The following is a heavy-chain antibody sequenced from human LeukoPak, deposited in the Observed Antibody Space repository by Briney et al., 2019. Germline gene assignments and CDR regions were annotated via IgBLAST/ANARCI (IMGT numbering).Heavy chain of an antibody. CDR3: ARDSGTTGEVKFDP. D-gene: IGHD3-10*01. J-gene: IGHJ5*02. Sequence: KASETLSLTCTVSGDSISRYYWSWIRQPAGKGLEWIGRIYNGGIITYNPSLKSRVTMSIDTSNNQFSLRLGFVTAADTAVYYCARDSGTTGEVKFDPWGQGTLVTVSS. CDR1: GDSISRYY. CDR2: IYNGGII. V-gene: IGHV4-4*07.